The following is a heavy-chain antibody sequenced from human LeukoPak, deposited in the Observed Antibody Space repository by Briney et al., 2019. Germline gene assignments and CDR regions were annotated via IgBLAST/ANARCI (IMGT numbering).Heavy chain of an antibody. J-gene: IGHJ4*02. D-gene: IGHD3-3*01. V-gene: IGHV4-34*01. CDR3: ARGRGYDFWSAYQSDY. CDR1: GGSFSGYY. CDR2: INHSGST. Sequence: SETLSLTCAVYGGSFSGYYWSWIRQPPGKGLEWIGEINHSGSTNYNPSLKSRVTISVDTSKNQFSPNLSSVTAADTAVYYCARGRGYDFWSAYQSDYWGQGTLVTVSS.